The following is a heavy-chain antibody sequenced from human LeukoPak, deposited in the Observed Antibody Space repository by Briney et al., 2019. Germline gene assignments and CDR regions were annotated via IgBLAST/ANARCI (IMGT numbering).Heavy chain of an antibody. Sequence: SETLSLTCVVYGGXFSGYYCSWIRQPPGKGLEWIGEINHSGSTNYNPSLKSRVTISVDTSKNQFSLKLSSVTAADTAVYYCAYRGYSYGLRDYWGQGTLVTVSS. CDR3: AYRGYSYGLRDY. D-gene: IGHD5-18*01. CDR2: INHSGST. CDR1: GGXFSGYY. V-gene: IGHV4-34*01. J-gene: IGHJ4*02.